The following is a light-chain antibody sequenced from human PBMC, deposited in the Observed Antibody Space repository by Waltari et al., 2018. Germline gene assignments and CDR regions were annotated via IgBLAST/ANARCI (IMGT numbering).Light chain of an antibody. V-gene: IGKV2-28*01. Sequence: DIVMTQSPLSLPVTPVEPASSSCTSSQSLLHTNGYNYLDWYLQKPGQSPQLLIYLGSSRASGVPDRFSGSESGTDFTLRISRVEAEDVGVYYCMQALQTPYSFGQGTKLEIK. CDR1: QSLLHTNGYNY. J-gene: IGKJ2*03. CDR3: MQALQTPYS. CDR2: LGS.